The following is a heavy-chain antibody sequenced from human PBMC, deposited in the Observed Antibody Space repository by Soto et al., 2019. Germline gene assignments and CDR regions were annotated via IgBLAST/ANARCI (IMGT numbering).Heavy chain of an antibody. J-gene: IGHJ4*02. CDR1: DGSISSYY. V-gene: IGHV4-59*08. Sequence: VQLQESGPGLVKPSETLSLTCTVSDGSISSYYWSWIRQPPGKGLEWIGSIYYSGSTNYNPSLKIRVTIPVDTSRNQFSLKLSSGTAADTAGYDCARSWGGYFDFWGQGTQVSVSS. D-gene: IGHD3-10*01. CDR3: ARSWGGYFDF. CDR2: IYYSGST.